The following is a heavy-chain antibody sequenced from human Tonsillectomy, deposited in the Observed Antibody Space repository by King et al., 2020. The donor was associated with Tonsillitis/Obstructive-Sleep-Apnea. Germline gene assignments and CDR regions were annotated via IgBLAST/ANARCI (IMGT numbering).Heavy chain of an antibody. CDR3: AGVGAPLISSFMDV. CDR2: IIPSFGTA. CDR1: GGTFNNYA. J-gene: IGHJ6*03. Sequence: HVQLVESGAEVKKPGSSVKVSCQASGGTFNNYAINWVRQAPGQGLEWMGGIIPSFGTAKYAQKLLGRVTITADESTSTAYMELSSLRSEDTAVYYCAGVGAPLISSFMDVWGKGTTVTVSS. V-gene: IGHV1-69*01. D-gene: IGHD1-26*01.